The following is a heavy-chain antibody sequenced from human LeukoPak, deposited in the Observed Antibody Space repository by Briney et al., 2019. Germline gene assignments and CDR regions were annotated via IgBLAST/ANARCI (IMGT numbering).Heavy chain of an antibody. J-gene: IGHJ4*02. Sequence: PSETLSLTCDVVDGTFTFYYWSWIRQPPGKGLEWIGASGQSGGANYNPSLRNRVIISVEASSNQISLKMTSVTAADTAVYYCARGRGHSYGLWGQGKLVIVSS. CDR2: SGQSGGA. CDR3: ARGRGHSYGL. V-gene: IGHV4-34*01. CDR1: DGTFTFYY. D-gene: IGHD5-18*01.